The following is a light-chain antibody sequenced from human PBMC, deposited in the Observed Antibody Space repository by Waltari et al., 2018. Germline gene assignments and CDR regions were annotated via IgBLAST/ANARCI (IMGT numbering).Light chain of an antibody. CDR1: QTITNY. CDR3: QQTYITPRT. Sequence: DIQMTQFPTSLSASVEERVTLTCRASQTITNYLNWYQQKAGKAPRLLIYGASNLQGGVPSRFRGSGSGTDFTLTISNLQPEDFATYYCQQTYITPRTFGQGTKVEIK. V-gene: IGKV1-39*01. CDR2: GAS. J-gene: IGKJ1*01.